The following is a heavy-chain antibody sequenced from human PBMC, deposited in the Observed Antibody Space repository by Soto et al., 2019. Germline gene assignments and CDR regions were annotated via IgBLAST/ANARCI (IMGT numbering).Heavy chain of an antibody. Sequence: QVQLVQSGAEVKKPGASVTVSCKASGYTFTSYGISWVRQTPGQGLEWMGWISAYNGNTNYAQKLQGRVTMTTDTATSTAYMELRSLRSDDTAGYYCARVVGSYRPSWFDPWGQGTLVTVSS. CDR1: GYTFTSYG. J-gene: IGHJ5*02. D-gene: IGHD1-26*01. V-gene: IGHV1-18*04. CDR3: ARVVGSYRPSWFDP. CDR2: ISAYNGNT.